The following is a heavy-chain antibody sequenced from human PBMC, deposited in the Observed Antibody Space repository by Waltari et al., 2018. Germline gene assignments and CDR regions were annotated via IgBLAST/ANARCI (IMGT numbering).Heavy chain of an antibody. J-gene: IGHJ4*02. D-gene: IGHD1-26*01. Sequence: EVQLVESGGGLVRPGGSLILSCAAAGFTVSSYAMSWVRQAPGKGLEWVSAIRGSGGSTYYADSVKGRFTISRDNYKNTLYLQMNSLRAEDTAVYYCARPLVGARDPDYWGQGTLVTVSS. CDR2: IRGSGGST. V-gene: IGHV3-23*04. CDR3: ARPLVGARDPDY. CDR1: GFTVSSYA.